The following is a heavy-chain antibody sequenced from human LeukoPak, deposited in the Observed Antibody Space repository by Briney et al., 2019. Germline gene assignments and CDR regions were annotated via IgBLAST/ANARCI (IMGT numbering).Heavy chain of an antibody. J-gene: IGHJ4*02. CDR3: AKDKARFVVFPATQFDS. V-gene: IGHV3-23*01. Sequence: GGSLRLSCAASGLTFSSYGMNWVRQAPGKGLEWVSAVSDNGDRTYYADSVKGRFTISRDNSKNTLYLQMNSLRADDTAVYYCAKDKARFVVFPATQFDSGGQETLVTVSS. D-gene: IGHD2-15*01. CDR1: GLTFSSYG. CDR2: VSDNGDRT.